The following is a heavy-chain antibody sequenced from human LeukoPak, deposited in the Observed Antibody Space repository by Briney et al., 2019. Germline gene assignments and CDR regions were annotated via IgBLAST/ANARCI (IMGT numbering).Heavy chain of an antibody. J-gene: IGHJ4*02. CDR1: GGSISSSSYY. CDR2: IYYSGST. CDR3: ARVTDGYSYGAPYFDY. V-gene: IGHV4-39*07. D-gene: IGHD5-18*01. Sequence: SETLSLTCTVSGGSISSSSYYWSWIRQPPGKGLEWIGSIYYSGSTYYNPSLKSRVTISVDTSKNQFSLKLSSVTAADTAVYYCARVTDGYSYGAPYFDYWGQGTLVTVSA.